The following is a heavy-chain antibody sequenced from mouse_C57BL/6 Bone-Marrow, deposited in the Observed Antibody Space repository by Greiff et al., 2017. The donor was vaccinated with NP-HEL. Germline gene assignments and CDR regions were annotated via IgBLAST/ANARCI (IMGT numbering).Heavy chain of an antibody. J-gene: IGHJ3*01. CDR1: GYTFTSYW. Sequence: QVQLQQPGAELVRPGSSVKLSCKASGYTFTSYWMDWVKQRPGQGLEWIGNIYPSDSETHYNQKFKDKATLTVDKSSSTAYMQLSSLTSEDSAVYYCAREGGYVPWFAYWGQGTLVTVSA. CDR2: IYPSDSET. CDR3: AREGGYVPWFAY. V-gene: IGHV1-61*01. D-gene: IGHD2-2*01.